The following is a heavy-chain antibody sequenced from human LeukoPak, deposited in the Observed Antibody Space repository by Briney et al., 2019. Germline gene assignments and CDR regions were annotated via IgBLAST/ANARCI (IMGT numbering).Heavy chain of an antibody. D-gene: IGHD4-23*01. CDR2: IYHSGST. Sequence: PSETLSLTCTVSGYSISSGYYWGWIRQPPGKGLEWIGSIYHSGSTYYNPSLKSRVTISVDTSKNQFSLKLSSVTAADTAVYYCARSMTTVVKAFDYWGQGTLVTVSS. V-gene: IGHV4-38-2*02. J-gene: IGHJ4*02. CDR3: ARSMTTVVKAFDY. CDR1: GYSISSGYY.